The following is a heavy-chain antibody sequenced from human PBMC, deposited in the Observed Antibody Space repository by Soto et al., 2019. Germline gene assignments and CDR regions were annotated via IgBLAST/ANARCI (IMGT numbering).Heavy chain of an antibody. CDR2: INPSGGST. D-gene: IGHD2-2*01. J-gene: IGHJ6*02. CDR1: GYTSTSYY. Sequence: ASVKVSCKASGYTSTSYYMHWVRQAPGQGLEWMGIINPSGGSTSYAQKFQGRVTMTRDTSTSTVYMELSSLRSEDTAVYYCARVPYCSSTSCYRYYYYGMDVWGQGTTVTVSS. V-gene: IGHV1-46*01. CDR3: ARVPYCSSTSCYRYYYYGMDV.